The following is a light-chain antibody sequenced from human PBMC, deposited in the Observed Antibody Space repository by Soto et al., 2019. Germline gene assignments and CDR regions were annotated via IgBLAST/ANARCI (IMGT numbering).Light chain of an antibody. CDR1: SSDVGASNY. Sequence: QPVLTQPASVSGSPGQSITISCSGTSSDVGASNYVSWYQQHPGEAPKLIIYDVSYRPSGVSNRFSGSKSANTASLTISGLQAADEADYFCSSYSSSAPGVLFGGGTKLTVL. J-gene: IGLJ2*01. CDR2: DVS. V-gene: IGLV2-14*03. CDR3: SSYSSSAPGVL.